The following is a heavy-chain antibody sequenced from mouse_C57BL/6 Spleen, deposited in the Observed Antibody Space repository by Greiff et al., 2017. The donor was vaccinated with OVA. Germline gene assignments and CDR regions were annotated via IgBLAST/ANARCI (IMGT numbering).Heavy chain of an antibody. CDR3: ARLGYGYDVGFDD. J-gene: IGHJ2*01. CDR2: IDPSDSYT. V-gene: IGHV1-69*01. D-gene: IGHD2-2*01. CDR1: GYTFTSYW. Sequence: QVQLKQPGAELVMPGASVKLSCKASGYTFTSYWMHWVKQRPGQGLEWIGEIDPSDSYTNYNQKFKGKSTLTVDKSSSTAYMQLSSLTSEDSAVYYCARLGYGYDVGFDDWGQGTTLTVAS.